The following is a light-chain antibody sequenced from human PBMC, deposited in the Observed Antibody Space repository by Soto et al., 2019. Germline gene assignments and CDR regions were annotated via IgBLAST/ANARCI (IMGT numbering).Light chain of an antibody. CDR3: QHWS. J-gene: IGKJ1*01. Sequence: EVGMTQSPSTLSVSPVERATLSWRASQSVSSYLAWYQQTPGQAPRLLIYGASTRATGIPARFSGSGSGTEFTLTISRLQPEDVATYYCQHWSFGQGTNVDIK. V-gene: IGKV3-15*01. CDR2: GAS. CDR1: QSVSSY.